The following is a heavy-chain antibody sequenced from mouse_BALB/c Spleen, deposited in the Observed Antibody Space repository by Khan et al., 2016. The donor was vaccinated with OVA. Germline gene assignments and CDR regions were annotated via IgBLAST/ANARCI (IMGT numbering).Heavy chain of an antibody. CDR1: GYSITSDYA. CDR3: ASELGRYYALDY. D-gene: IGHD4-1*01. V-gene: IGHV3-2*02. Sequence: EVQLQESGPGLVKPSQSLSLTCTVTGYSITSDYAWNWIRQFPGNKLEWMGYISYSGSTTYNPSLKSRITITRDTSKDPFFLQLKSLTSEDTATYYCASELGRYYALDYWGQGTSVTVSA. CDR2: ISYSGST. J-gene: IGHJ4*01.